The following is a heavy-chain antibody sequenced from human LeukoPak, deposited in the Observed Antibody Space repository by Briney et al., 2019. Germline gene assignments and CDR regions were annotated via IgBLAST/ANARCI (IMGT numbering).Heavy chain of an antibody. V-gene: IGHV3-21*01. CDR2: ISSSSSYI. CDR3: AREGRDGYNYQGYFDY. J-gene: IGHJ4*02. Sequence: GGSLRLSCAASGFTFSSYSMNWVRQAPGKGLEGVSSISSSSSYIYYADSVKGRFTISRDNAKNSLYLQMNSLRAEDTAVYYCAREGRDGYNYQGYFDYWGQGTLVTVSS. CDR1: GFTFSSYS. D-gene: IGHD5-24*01.